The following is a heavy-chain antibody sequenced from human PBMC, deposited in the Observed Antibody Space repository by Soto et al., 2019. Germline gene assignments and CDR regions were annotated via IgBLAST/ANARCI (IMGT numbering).Heavy chain of an antibody. CDR1: GGTFSSSA. Sequence: QVQLVQSGAEMKEPGSSVKVSCKTSGGTFSSSAISWLRQAPGQGLEWMGGIILLFRTPDYAQKFQGRVTIAADDSTSSAYMELSRLRSEDTAVYYWARDNDRLQLGGNYYYILDVWGQGTTITVSS. J-gene: IGHJ6*02. D-gene: IGHD4-4*01. CDR2: IILLFRTP. CDR3: ARDNDRLQLGGNYYYILDV. V-gene: IGHV1-69*12.